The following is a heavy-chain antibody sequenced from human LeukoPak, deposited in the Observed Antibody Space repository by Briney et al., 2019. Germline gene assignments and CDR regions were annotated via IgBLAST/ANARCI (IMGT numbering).Heavy chain of an antibody. D-gene: IGHD6-19*01. V-gene: IGHV3-21*01. Sequence: GGSLRLSCAASGFTFKTYTMHWVRQAPGMGLEWVSSISSSSSYIFYADSVKGRFTISRDNAKNSLYLQMSSLRAEDAAVYYCARDLSGWTNWFFDLWGRGTLVTVSS. CDR3: ARDLSGWTNWFFDL. CDR2: ISSSSSYI. J-gene: IGHJ2*01. CDR1: GFTFKTYT.